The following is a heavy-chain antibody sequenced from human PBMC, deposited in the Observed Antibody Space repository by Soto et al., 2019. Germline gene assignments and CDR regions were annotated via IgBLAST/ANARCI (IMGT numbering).Heavy chain of an antibody. CDR2: ISTYNGNT. D-gene: IGHD5-18*01. Sequence: QVQLVQSGAEVKKPGASVKVSCKASGYTFINYGISWVRQAPGQGLEWMGWISTYNGNTKYAQKVQGRVTMTTDTSTSTAYMELRSLSSDDTAGYYCAIWLRNGMHVWGQGTTVAVSS. J-gene: IGHJ6*02. CDR1: GYTFINYG. CDR3: AIWLRNGMHV. V-gene: IGHV1-18*01.